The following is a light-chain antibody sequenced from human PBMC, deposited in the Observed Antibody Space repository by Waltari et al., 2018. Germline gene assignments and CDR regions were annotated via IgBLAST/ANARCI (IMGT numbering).Light chain of an antibody. J-gene: IGKJ2*01. CDR1: QSISSY. CDR3: QQSYSTLPYT. CDR2: AAS. Sequence: DIQMTQSPSSLSASVGDRVTIPCRASQSISSYLNWYQQKPGTAPKLLIYAASSLQSGVPSRFSGSGSGTDFTLTISSLQPEDFATYYCQQSYSTLPYTFGQGTKLEIK. V-gene: IGKV1-39*01.